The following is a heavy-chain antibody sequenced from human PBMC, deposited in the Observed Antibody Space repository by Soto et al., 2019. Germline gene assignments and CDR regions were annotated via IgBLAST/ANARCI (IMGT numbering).Heavy chain of an antibody. D-gene: IGHD5-12*01. V-gene: IGHV3-48*01. CDR2: ITSSSSTI. J-gene: IGHJ6*02. Sequence: EVQLVESGGGLVQPGGSLRLSCAASGFILSSYSMNWVRQAPGQGLEWVSYITSSSSTIYYADSVRGRFTISRDNAKNSLYLQMSSRRAEDTAVNYCESREESGSAGLDVGGQGTTVTVS. CDR3: ESREESGSAGLDV. CDR1: GFILSSYS.